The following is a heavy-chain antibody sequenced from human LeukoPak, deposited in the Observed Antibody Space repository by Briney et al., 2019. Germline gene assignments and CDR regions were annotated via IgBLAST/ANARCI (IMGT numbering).Heavy chain of an antibody. D-gene: IGHD2-2*01. V-gene: IGHV4-59*08. Sequence: PSETLSLTCTVSGGSISSYCWSWTRQPPGKGLEWIGYIYYSGSTNYNPSLKSRVTISVDTSKNQFSLKLSSVTAADTAVYYCARRPFCSSTSCHAFDIWGQGTMVTVSS. J-gene: IGHJ3*02. CDR3: ARRPFCSSTSCHAFDI. CDR2: IYYSGST. CDR1: GGSISSYC.